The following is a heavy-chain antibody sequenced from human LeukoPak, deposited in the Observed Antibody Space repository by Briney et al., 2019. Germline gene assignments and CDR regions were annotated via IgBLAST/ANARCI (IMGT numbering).Heavy chain of an antibody. Sequence: PSETLSLTCTVSGGSISSYYWSWIRQPAGKGLEWIGRIYTSGSTNYNPSLKSRVTMSVDTSKNQLSLKLSSVTAADTAVYYCARVGYDSSGYSGSFDYWGQGTLVNVSP. CDR1: GGSISSYY. CDR2: IYTSGST. CDR3: ARVGYDSSGYSGSFDY. V-gene: IGHV4-4*07. J-gene: IGHJ4*02. D-gene: IGHD3-22*01.